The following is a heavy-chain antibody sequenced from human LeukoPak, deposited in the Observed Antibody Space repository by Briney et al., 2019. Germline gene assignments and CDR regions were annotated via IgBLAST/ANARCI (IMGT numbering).Heavy chain of an antibody. CDR2: ISGSGGST. Sequence: GGSLRLSCAASGFTFSSYAMSWVRQAPGKGLEWVSAISGSGGSTYYADSVKGRFTISRDNSKNTLYLQMNSLRAEDTAVYYCAKDPDFWSGYPSPYYFDYWGQGTLVTVSS. D-gene: IGHD3-3*01. V-gene: IGHV3-23*01. J-gene: IGHJ4*02. CDR1: GFTFSSYA. CDR3: AKDPDFWSGYPSPYYFDY.